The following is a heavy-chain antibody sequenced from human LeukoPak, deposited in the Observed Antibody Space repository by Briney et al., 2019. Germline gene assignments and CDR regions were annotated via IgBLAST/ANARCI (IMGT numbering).Heavy chain of an antibody. Sequence: GGSLRLSCAASGFTFSSYSMNWVRQAPGKGLEWVSSISSSSSYIYYADSVKGRFTISRDNAKNSLYLQMNSLRAEDTAVYYCACFYGSGSYYAFDYWGQGTLVTVSS. J-gene: IGHJ4*02. V-gene: IGHV3-21*01. CDR3: ACFYGSGSYYAFDY. CDR1: GFTFSSYS. D-gene: IGHD3-10*01. CDR2: ISSSSSYI.